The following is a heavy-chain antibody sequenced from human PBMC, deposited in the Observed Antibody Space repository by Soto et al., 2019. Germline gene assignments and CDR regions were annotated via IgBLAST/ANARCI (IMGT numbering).Heavy chain of an antibody. V-gene: IGHV4-34*01. J-gene: IGHJ4*02. CDR3: ARGRWEYSDGYNDY. Sequence: QVQLQQWGAGLLKPSETLSLTCAVYGGSFSGHYWSWMRQPPGKGLEWIGEIHDSGSTNYNPSLKRRVSISEDTSKNQFSLKRSSVTAADTAVYYCARGRWEYSDGYNDYWGQGTLVTVSS. CDR1: GGSFSGHY. D-gene: IGHD5-18*01. CDR2: IHDSGST.